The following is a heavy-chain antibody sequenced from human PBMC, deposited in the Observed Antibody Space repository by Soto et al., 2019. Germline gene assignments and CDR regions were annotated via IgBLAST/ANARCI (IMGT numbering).Heavy chain of an antibody. Sequence: GGSRRLSGVASGFIFSYYAMHWARQASGKGLEWVALISPAGTNRYYADSAKGRFTISRDNSKNTLYLQMNSLRPEDTGLYYCARENSRISPRLFQHWGHGTLVTVSS. J-gene: IGHJ1*01. CDR3: ARENSRISPRLFQH. CDR2: ISPAGTNR. D-gene: IGHD6-6*01. V-gene: IGHV3-30-3*01. CDR1: GFIFSYYA.